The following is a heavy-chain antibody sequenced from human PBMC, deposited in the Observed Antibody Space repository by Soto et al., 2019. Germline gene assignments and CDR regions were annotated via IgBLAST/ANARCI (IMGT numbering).Heavy chain of an antibody. J-gene: IGHJ6*02. Sequence: QVQLVESGGGVVQPGRSLTVSCAASGISISTYAMHWVRQAPGKWLEWVAVISQDGSVKYYADSVKGRFTIARDNPKNSLFLQMNSLGADDTAVYYCAGRQQNYYYYGMDVWGQGTTVTVSS. D-gene: IGHD6-13*01. CDR1: GISISTYA. CDR2: ISQDGSVK. V-gene: IGHV3-30*03. CDR3: AGRQQNYYYYGMDV.